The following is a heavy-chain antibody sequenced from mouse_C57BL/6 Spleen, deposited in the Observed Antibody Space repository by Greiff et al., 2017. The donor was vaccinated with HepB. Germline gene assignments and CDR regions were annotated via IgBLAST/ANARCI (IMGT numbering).Heavy chain of an antibody. V-gene: IGHV3-6*01. CDR2: ISYDGSN. CDR1: GYSITSGYY. CDR3: ARGENLDYHMDY. J-gene: IGHJ4*01. Sequence: EVKLQESGPGLVKPSQSLSLTCSVSGYSITSGYYWNWIRQFPGNKLEWMGYISYDGSNNYNPSLKNRISITRDTSKNQFFLKLNSVTTEDTATYYCARGENLDYHMDYWGQGTSVTVSS.